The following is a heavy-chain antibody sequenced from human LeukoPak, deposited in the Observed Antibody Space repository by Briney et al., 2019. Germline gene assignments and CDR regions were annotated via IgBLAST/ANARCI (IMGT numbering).Heavy chain of an antibody. CDR1: GFSFRSHG. J-gene: IGHJ4*02. D-gene: IGHD1-1*01. Sequence: GGSLRLSCVASGFSFRSHGMHWVRQAPGKGLEYLAVISFDGTSENYADSVKGRFTISIDHSKNTIYLQLTSMTTEDTAVYYCARGARELDYWGLGTMVNVSS. V-gene: IGHV3-30*03. CDR3: ARGARELDY. CDR2: ISFDGTSE.